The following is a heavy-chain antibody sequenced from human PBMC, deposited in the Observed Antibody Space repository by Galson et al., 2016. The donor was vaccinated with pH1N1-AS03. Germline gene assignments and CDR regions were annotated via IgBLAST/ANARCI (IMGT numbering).Heavy chain of an antibody. Sequence: SLRLSCAASGFTFSGYYMTWIRQAPGKGLEWLSYISDSGTSIYYAGSVKGRFTISRDNAKNSLYLQMNSLRAEETAVYYCARGASDSDYWGQGTLVTVSS. J-gene: IGHJ4*02. V-gene: IGHV3-11*01. CDR2: ISDSGTSI. CDR3: ARGASDSDY. CDR1: GFTFSGYY.